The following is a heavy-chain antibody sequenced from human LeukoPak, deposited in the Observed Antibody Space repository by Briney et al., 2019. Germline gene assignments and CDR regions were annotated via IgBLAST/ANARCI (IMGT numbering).Heavy chain of an antibody. J-gene: IGHJ4*01. CDR3: ASGRHDFVH. CDR1: GFAFTTYW. CDR2: INLDGTEV. D-gene: IGHD3-16*01. V-gene: IGHV3-7*01. Sequence: GGSLRLSCSASGFAFTTYWMTWVRQAPGKGLEWVANINLDGTEVHYVDSLKDRFTISRGNAGNSLYLQMNSLRAEDTAVYYCASGRHDFVHWGHGTLVTVSS.